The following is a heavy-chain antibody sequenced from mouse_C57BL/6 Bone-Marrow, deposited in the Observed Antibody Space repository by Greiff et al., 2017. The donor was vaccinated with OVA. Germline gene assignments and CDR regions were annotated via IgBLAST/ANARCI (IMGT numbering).Heavy chain of an antibody. CDR3: AREDKNFFAY. Sequence: QVQLQQSGAELARPGASVKLSCKASGYTFTSYGISWVKQRTGQGLEWIGEIYPRSGNTYYNEKFKGKATLTADKSSSTAYMELRSLTSEDSAVYFCAREDKNFFAYWGQGTLVTVSA. V-gene: IGHV1-81*01. CDR2: IYPRSGNT. J-gene: IGHJ3*01. CDR1: GYTFTSYG.